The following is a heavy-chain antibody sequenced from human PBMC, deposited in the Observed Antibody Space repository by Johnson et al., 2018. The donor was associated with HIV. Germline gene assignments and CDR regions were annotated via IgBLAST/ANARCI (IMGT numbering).Heavy chain of an antibody. J-gene: IGHJ3*02. Sequence: QVQLVESGGGLVKPGESLRLSCAASGFTFNDYYISWIRQAPGKGLECVSYISSSGSNKYYADYVKGRFTISRDNAKNSLYLQMNSLRAEDTAVYYCARDSTPWGGDYVDYAFDIWGQGTMVTVSS. V-gene: IGHV3-11*04. CDR3: ARDSTPWGGDYVDYAFDI. CDR1: GFTFNDYY. CDR2: ISSSGSNK. D-gene: IGHD4-17*01.